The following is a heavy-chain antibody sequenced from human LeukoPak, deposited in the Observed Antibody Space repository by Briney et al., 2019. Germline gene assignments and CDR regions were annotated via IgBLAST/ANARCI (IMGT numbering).Heavy chain of an antibody. V-gene: IGHV3-21*01. CDR2: ISSGSSHI. D-gene: IGHD5-24*01. CDR1: GFTFSTHS. J-gene: IGHJ4*02. Sequence: KPGRSLRLSCAASGFTFSTHSMSWVRQSPGKGLEWVSSISSGSSHIYYADSMKGRFTISRDNAKNTLFLRMNSLRAEDTAVYYCARDFRTQLDGYSPPYHFDYWGQGALVTVSS. CDR3: ARDFRTQLDGYSPPYHFDY.